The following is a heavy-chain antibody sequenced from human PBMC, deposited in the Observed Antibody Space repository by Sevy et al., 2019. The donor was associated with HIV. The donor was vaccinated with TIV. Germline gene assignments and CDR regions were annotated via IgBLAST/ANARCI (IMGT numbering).Heavy chain of an antibody. CDR1: GFTFSSYS. D-gene: IGHD6-19*01. Sequence: GGSLRLSCAASGFTFSSYSMNWVRQAPGEGLEWVSSISSSSSYIYYEDSVKGRFTISRDNAKNSLYLQMNSLRAEDTAVYYCAVSSGWYAFDYWGQGTLVTVSS. CDR2: ISSSSSYI. V-gene: IGHV3-21*01. CDR3: AVSSGWYAFDY. J-gene: IGHJ4*02.